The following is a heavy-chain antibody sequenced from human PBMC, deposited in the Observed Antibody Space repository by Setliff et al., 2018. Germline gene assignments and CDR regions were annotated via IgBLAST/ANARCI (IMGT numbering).Heavy chain of an antibody. D-gene: IGHD3-3*01. J-gene: IGHJ4*02. Sequence: GESLRLSCAASGFTFNIFAINWVRQAPGKGLEWLAVTSYDGKNNYYGDSVKGRFTISRDNSQNTVYLQMNALSGDDTAVYFCARAQNIFGGNFDSWGQGTLVTVSS. CDR2: TSYDGKNN. V-gene: IGHV3-30*03. CDR1: GFTFNIFA. CDR3: ARAQNIFGGNFDS.